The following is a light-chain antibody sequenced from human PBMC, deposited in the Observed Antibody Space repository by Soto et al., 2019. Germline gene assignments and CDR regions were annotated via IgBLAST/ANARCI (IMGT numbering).Light chain of an antibody. CDR3: QQYDNLPLT. CDR2: DAS. CDR1: QGISTY. Sequence: DIQMTQSPSSLSASVVYRVNITCRASQGISTYLNWYKQTPGKAPTLVSYDASNLETGVPSRFSGSGSGTDFTFTISSLKPEDIETYYCQQYDNLPLTFGGGTKVDIK. J-gene: IGKJ4*01. V-gene: IGKV1-33*01.